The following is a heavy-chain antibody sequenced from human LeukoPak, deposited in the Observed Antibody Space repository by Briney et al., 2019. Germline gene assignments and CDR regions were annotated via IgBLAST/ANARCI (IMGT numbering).Heavy chain of an antibody. D-gene: IGHD7-27*01. CDR1: GGSISSGAYY. J-gene: IGHJ6*02. CDR2: IYHSGST. Sequence: PSQTLSLTCSVSGGSISSGAYYWSWIRQPPGTGLEWIGYIYHSGSTYYNASLKSRVTISVDRSKNQFSLKLSSVTAADTAVYYCARWKPNWGFGMDVWGQGTTVTVSS. V-gene: IGHV4-30-2*01. CDR3: ARWKPNWGFGMDV.